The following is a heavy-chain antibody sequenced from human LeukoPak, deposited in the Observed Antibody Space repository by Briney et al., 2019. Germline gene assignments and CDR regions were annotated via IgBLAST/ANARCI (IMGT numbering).Heavy chain of an antibody. CDR2: INWNGGST. D-gene: IGHD6-13*01. Sequence: PGGSLRLSCAASGFTFDDYGMSWVRQAPGKGLEWVSGINWNGGSTGYADSVKGRFTISRDNAKNSLYLQMSSLRAEDTALYYCARDDVGSSWYAVDYWGQGTLVTVSS. CDR1: GFTFDDYG. CDR3: ARDDVGSSWYAVDY. J-gene: IGHJ4*02. V-gene: IGHV3-20*04.